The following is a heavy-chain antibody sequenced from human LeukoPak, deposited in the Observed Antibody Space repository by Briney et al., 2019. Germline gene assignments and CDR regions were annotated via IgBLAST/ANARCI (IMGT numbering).Heavy chain of an antibody. J-gene: IGHJ4*02. D-gene: IGHD3-16*02. V-gene: IGHV3-21*01. CDR1: GFTFSSYS. CDR2: ISSSSSYI. CDR3: ARGVDDYIWGPYRADFDY. Sequence: PGGSLRLSCAASGFTFSSYSMNWVRQAPGKGLEWVSSISSSSSYIYYADSVKGRFTISRDNAKNSLYLQMNSLRAEDTAVYYCARGVDDYIWGPYRADFDYWGQGTLVTVSS.